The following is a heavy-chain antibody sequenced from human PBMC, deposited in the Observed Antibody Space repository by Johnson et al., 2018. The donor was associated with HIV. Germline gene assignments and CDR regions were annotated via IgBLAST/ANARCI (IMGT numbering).Heavy chain of an antibody. CDR3: ARGSTVTTLSGAFDI. CDR2: IYSGGST. CDR1: GFTVSSNY. V-gene: IGHV3-66*01. D-gene: IGHD4-11*01. J-gene: IGHJ3*02. Sequence: VQLVESGGGLVQPGGSLRLSCAASGFTVSSNYMSWVRQAPGKGLEWVSVIYSGGSTYYADSVKGRFTISRDTSKNTLYLQMNSLRADDTAVYYCARGSTVTTLSGAFDIWGQGTLVTVSS.